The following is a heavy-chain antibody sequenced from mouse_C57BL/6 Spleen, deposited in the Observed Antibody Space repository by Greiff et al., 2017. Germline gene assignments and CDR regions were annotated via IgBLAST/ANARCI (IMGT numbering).Heavy chain of an antibody. CDR3: ATYSLDGDFSY. J-gene: IGHJ2*01. CDR1: GFTFTDYY. Sequence: EVQVVESGGGLVQPGGSLSLSCAASGFTFTDYYMSWVRQPPGKALEWLGFIRNKANGYTTEYSASVKGRFTITRDNSPSILYLKMNALRAEDSDSYYCATYSLDGDFSYWGQGTTLTVSS. CDR2: IRNKANGYTT. V-gene: IGHV7-3*01. D-gene: IGHD4-1*01.